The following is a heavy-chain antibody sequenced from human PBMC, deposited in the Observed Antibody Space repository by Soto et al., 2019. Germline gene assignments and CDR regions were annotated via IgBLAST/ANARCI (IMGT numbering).Heavy chain of an antibody. V-gene: IGHV1-3*01. CDR1: GYSFTNSA. D-gene: IGHD3-9*01. Sequence: ASVKVSCKASGYSFTNSAIHWLRQAPGQRLEWMGWINAGSGSAKYSQKFQGRVTITRDTSASTAYMELRSLKSEDTAVYYCARDWGRGQFLTHKDYWGQGTLVTGSS. CDR3: ARDWGRGQFLTHKDY. CDR2: INAGSGSA. J-gene: IGHJ4*02.